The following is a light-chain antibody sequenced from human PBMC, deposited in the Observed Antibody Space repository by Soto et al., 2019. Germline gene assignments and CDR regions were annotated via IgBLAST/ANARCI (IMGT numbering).Light chain of an antibody. CDR3: CSYAGSSYV. CDR1: SSERGGYNY. CDR2: EVS. Sequence: QSVLTQPAPVSGSPGQSITLSCTGTSSERGGYNYVSWYQQHPGKAPKLMIYEVSKRPSGVSNRFSGSKSGNTASLTISGLQAEDEADYYCCSYAGSSYVFGTGTKVTVL. J-gene: IGLJ1*01. V-gene: IGLV2-23*02.